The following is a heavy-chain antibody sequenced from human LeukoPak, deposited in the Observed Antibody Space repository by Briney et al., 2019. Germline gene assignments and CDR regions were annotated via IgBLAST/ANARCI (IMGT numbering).Heavy chain of an antibody. CDR1: GFTFSSYA. CDR2: ISYDGSNK. J-gene: IGHJ6*02. V-gene: IGHV3-30-3*01. D-gene: IGHD1-7*01. Sequence: GGSLRLSCAASGFTFSSYAMHWVRQAPGKGLEWVAVISYDGSNKYYADSVKGRFTISRDNSKNTLYLRMNSLRAEDTAVYYCARPQLELSFGHYYGMDVWGQGTTVTVSS. CDR3: ARPQLELSFGHYYGMDV.